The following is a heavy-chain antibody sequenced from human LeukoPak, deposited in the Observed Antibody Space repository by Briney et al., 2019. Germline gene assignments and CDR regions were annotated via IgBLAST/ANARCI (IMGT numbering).Heavy chain of an antibody. V-gene: IGHV4-59*08. Sequence: SETLSLTCSVSGGSISSYCWSWIRQPPGKGLEWIGYMHYSGSTNYNPSLKSRVTISVDTSKNQISLKLSSVTAADTAVYYCARRNGGNWFDPWGQGTLVTVSS. CDR3: ARRNGGNWFDP. CDR1: GGSISSYC. J-gene: IGHJ5*02. CDR2: MHYSGST. D-gene: IGHD3-16*01.